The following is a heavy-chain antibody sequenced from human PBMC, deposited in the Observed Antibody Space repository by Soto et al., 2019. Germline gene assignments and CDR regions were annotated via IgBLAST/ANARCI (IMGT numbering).Heavy chain of an antibody. CDR1: GGSIISGGYS. Sequence: QLQLQESGSGLVKPSQTLSLTCAVSGGSIISGGYSWSWIRQPPGKGLEWIGYIYHSGSTYYNPSLKSRVTISVDRSKNQFSLKLSSVTAADTALYYCARAGVVRATALDYWGQGTLVTVSS. D-gene: IGHD1-26*01. J-gene: IGHJ4*02. V-gene: IGHV4-30-2*01. CDR3: ARAGVVRATALDY. CDR2: IYHSGST.